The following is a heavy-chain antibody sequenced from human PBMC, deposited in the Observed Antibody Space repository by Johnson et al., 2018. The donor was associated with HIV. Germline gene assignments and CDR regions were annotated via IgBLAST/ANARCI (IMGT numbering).Heavy chain of an antibody. CDR2: INSDGSST. J-gene: IGHJ3*02. CDR3: AKGLSLSGSYSYDAFDI. Sequence: EVQLVESGGGLVQPGGSLRLSCAASGFTFSTYWMHWVRQAPGKGLVWVSRINSDGSSTNYADSVKGRFTISRDNAKNSLYLQMNSLRAEDTAVYYCAKGLSLSGSYSYDAFDIWGQGTMVTVSS. D-gene: IGHD1-26*01. CDR1: GFTFSTYW. V-gene: IGHV3-74*02.